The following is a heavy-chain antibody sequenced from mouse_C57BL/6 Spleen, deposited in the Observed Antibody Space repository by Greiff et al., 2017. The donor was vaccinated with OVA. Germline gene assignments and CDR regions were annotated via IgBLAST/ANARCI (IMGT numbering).Heavy chain of an antibody. Sequence: VQLQQSGAELVKPGASVKLSCKASGYTFTSYWMPWVKQRPGQGLEWIGMIHPNSGSTNYNEKFKSKATLTVDKSSSTAYMQLSSLTSEDSAVYYCARLYYDAMDYWGQGTSVTVSS. CDR3: ARLYYDAMDY. CDR1: GYTFTSYW. CDR2: IHPNSGST. V-gene: IGHV1-64*01. J-gene: IGHJ4*01. D-gene: IGHD2-4*01.